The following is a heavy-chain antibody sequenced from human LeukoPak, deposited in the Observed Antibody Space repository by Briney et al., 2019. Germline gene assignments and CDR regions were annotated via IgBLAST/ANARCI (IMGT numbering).Heavy chain of an antibody. J-gene: IGHJ4*02. CDR3: ARSGSGSYYNVLDY. Sequence: PGGSLRLSCAASGFTFSSYAMSWVRQAPGKGPEWVSAISGSGGSTYYADSVKGRFTISRDNSKNTLYLQMNSLRAEDTAVYYCARSGSGSYYNVLDYWGQGTLVTVSS. CDR2: ISGSGGST. D-gene: IGHD3-10*01. V-gene: IGHV3-23*01. CDR1: GFTFSSYA.